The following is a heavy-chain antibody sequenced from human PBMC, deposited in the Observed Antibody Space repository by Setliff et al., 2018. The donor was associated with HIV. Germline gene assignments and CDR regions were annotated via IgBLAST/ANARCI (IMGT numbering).Heavy chain of an antibody. Sequence: PSETLSLTCTVSGGSISSYCWSWIRQPPGKGLEWIGYIYYSGRTNYNPSLKSRVTISVDTSKNQFSLKLSSVTAADTAVYYCARVHSGSYYVRRDDAFDIWGQGTMVTVSS. CDR3: ARVHSGSYYVRRDDAFDI. CDR1: GGSISSYC. D-gene: IGHD1-26*01. CDR2: IYYSGRT. V-gene: IGHV4-59*01. J-gene: IGHJ3*02.